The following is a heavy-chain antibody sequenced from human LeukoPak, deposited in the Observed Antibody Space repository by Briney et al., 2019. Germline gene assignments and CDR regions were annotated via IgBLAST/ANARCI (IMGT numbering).Heavy chain of an antibody. V-gene: IGHV3-15*01. D-gene: IGHD3-10*01. CDR1: GFTFSNAW. J-gene: IGHJ4*02. CDR2: IKGKTDGGTT. CDR3: TTGPVRGLDY. Sequence: PGGSLRLSCAASGFTFSNAWMSWVRQAPGKRLEWVGCIKGKTDGGTTDYAAPVKGRFTISRDDSKNTLYLQMNSLKTEDTAVYYCTTGPVRGLDYWGQGTLVTVSS.